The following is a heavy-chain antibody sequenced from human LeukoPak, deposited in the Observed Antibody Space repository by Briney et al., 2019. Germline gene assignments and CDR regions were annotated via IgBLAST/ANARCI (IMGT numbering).Heavy chain of an antibody. J-gene: IGHJ4*02. V-gene: IGHV3-30-3*01. Sequence: PGRSLRLSCAASGFTFSSYAMHWVRQAPGKGLEWVAVISYDGSNKYYADSVKGRFTISRDNSKNTLYLQMNSLRAEDTAVYYCARLSRLGYRSSTSCQLGGTSDYWGQGTLVTVSS. CDR1: GFTFSSYA. CDR2: ISYDGSNK. CDR3: ARLSRLGYRSSTSCQLGGTSDY. D-gene: IGHD2-2*01.